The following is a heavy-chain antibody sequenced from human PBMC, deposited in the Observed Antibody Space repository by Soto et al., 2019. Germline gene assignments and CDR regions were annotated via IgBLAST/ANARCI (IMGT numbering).Heavy chain of an antibody. V-gene: IGHV4-34*01. D-gene: IGHD3-9*01. CDR1: GGSFSGYY. CDR3: ARVSNYDILTGYYPRAFDI. J-gene: IGHJ3*02. Sequence: QVQLQQWGAGLLKPSETLSLTCAVYGGSFSGYYWSWIRQPPGKGLEWIGEINHSGSTNYNPSLKSRVTISVDTSKNQFSLKLSSVTAADTAVYYCARVSNYDILTGYYPRAFDIWGQGTMVTVSS. CDR2: INHSGST.